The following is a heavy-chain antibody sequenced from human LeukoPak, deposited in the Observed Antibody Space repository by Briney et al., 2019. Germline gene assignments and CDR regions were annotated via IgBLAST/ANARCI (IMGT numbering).Heavy chain of an antibody. D-gene: IGHD3-10*01. CDR2: AYWHGAT. CDR3: AHGRGFGSGDYFDY. J-gene: IGHJ4*02. Sequence: SGPTLVHPTHTLTLTCTFSGFSLHTRHLRVGWIRQPTQTDLEYLPLAYWHGATRYSPSLRGKISIIKDTYKNQVVLTMSNIGPRDIGTYYFAHGRGFGSGDYFDYWGQGIMVTVSS. V-gene: IGHV2-5*01. CDR1: GFSLHTRHLR.